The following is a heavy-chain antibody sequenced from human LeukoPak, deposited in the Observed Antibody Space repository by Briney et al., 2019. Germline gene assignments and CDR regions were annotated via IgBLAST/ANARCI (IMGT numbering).Heavy chain of an antibody. J-gene: IGHJ6*02. CDR3: ARARISGSSSYYYYGMDV. CDR1: GFTFSSYS. CDR2: ISSSSSTI. D-gene: IGHD1-26*01. V-gene: IGHV3-48*04. Sequence: GGSLRLSCASSGFTFSSYSMNWVRQAPGKGLEWVSSISSSSSTIYYADSVKGRFTISRDNAKNSLYLQMNSLRAEDTAVYYCARARISGSSSYYYYGMDVWGQGTTVTVSS.